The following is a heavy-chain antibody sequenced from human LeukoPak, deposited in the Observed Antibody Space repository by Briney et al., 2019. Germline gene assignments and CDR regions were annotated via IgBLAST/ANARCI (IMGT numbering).Heavy chain of an antibody. J-gene: IGHJ4*02. V-gene: IGHV3-66*01. CDR3: ESTMTGGLII. Sequence: PGGSLRLSCAVSGFSVSNNYLSWVRQAPGKGLEWVSVIYSGGSTYYADSVKGRFIISRDNSKNTVNLQMNSLRDEDTAVYYCESTMTGGLIIWGQGTQVTVSS. D-gene: IGHD3-10*01. CDR1: GFSVSNNY. CDR2: IYSGGST.